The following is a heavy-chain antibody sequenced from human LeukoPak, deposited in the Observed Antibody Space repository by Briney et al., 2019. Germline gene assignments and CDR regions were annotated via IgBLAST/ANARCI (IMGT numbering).Heavy chain of an antibody. D-gene: IGHD2-2*01. J-gene: IGHJ5*02. V-gene: IGHV4-59*01. Sequence: PSETLSLTCTVSGGSISSYYWSWIRQPPGKGLEWIGYIYYSGSTNYNPSLKSRVTMSVDTSKNQFSLKLSSVTAAGTAIYYCARDLGYCSSTSCYPWFDPWGQGTLVTVSS. CDR3: ARDLGYCSSTSCYPWFDP. CDR2: IYYSGST. CDR1: GGSISSYY.